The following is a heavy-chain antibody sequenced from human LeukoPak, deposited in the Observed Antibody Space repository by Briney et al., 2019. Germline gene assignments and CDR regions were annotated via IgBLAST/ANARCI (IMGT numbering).Heavy chain of an antibody. Sequence: GASVKVSCKASGYTFTSYGISWVRQAPGQGLEWMGWISAYNGNTNYAQKLQGRVTMTTDTSTSTAYMELRSLRSDDTAVYYCARLGYCSSTSCYTPLYCYYYGMDVWGQGTTVTVSS. CDR3: ARLGYCSSTSCYTPLYCYYYGMDV. J-gene: IGHJ6*02. V-gene: IGHV1-18*01. CDR1: GYTFTSYG. D-gene: IGHD2-2*02. CDR2: ISAYNGNT.